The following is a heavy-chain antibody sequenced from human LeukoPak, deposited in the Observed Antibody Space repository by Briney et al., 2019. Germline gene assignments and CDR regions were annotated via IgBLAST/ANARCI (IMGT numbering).Heavy chain of an antibody. V-gene: IGHV4-39*07. CDR3: ARYLDYGGNSRVFQH. Sequence: SETLSLTCTVSGGSISSSSYYWGWIRQPPGKGLEWIGSIYYSGSTYYNPSLKSRVTISIDTSKNQFSLKLSSVTAADTAVYYCARYLDYGGNSRVFQHWGQGTLVTVSS. D-gene: IGHD4-23*01. CDR1: GGSISSSSYY. CDR2: IYYSGST. J-gene: IGHJ1*01.